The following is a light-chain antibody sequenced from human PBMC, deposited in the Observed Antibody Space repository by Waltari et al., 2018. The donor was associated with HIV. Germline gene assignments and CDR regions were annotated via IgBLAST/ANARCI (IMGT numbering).Light chain of an antibody. CDR1: SNDVGGYNY. CDR3: SSYKNSNTLV. J-gene: IGLJ2*01. Sequence: QSALTQPASVSGSAGQSITISCTGTSNDVGGYNYVSWYQQHPGKAPKLMIYEGSNRPSGVSKRFSGSKAGNTASLTISGLQAEDEADYYCSSYKNSNTLVFGGGTKLTVL. V-gene: IGLV2-14*01. CDR2: EGS.